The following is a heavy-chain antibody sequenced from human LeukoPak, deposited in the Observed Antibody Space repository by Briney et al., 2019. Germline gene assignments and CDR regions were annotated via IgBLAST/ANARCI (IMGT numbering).Heavy chain of an antibody. J-gene: IGHJ4*02. Sequence: GGSLRLSCAASGFTFSTSWMHWVRQAPGKGLVWVSRINSDGSTTTYADSVKGRFAISRDNAKNSLYLQMNGLRAEDTAVYYCARVLYSSGLHYWGQGTLVTVSS. D-gene: IGHD6-19*01. CDR1: GFTFSTSW. CDR2: INSDGSTT. CDR3: ARVLYSSGLHY. V-gene: IGHV3-74*01.